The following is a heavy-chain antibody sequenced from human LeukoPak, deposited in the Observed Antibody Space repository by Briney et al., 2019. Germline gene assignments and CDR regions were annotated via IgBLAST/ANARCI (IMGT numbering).Heavy chain of an antibody. J-gene: IGHJ4*02. D-gene: IGHD2-2*01. CDR1: GFTFSSYG. Sequence: GRSLRLSCAASGFTFSSYGMHWVRQAPGKGLEWVAVISYDGSNKYYADSVKGRFTISRDNSKNALDLQMNSLRAEDTAVYYCAKAGRYCSSTSCPFDYWGQGTLVTVSS. CDR3: AKAGRYCSSTSCPFDY. V-gene: IGHV3-30*18. CDR2: ISYDGSNK.